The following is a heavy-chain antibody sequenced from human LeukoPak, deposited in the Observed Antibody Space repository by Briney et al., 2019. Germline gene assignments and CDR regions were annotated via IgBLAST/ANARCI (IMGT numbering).Heavy chain of an antibody. D-gene: IGHD3-10*01. J-gene: IGHJ6*03. V-gene: IGHV3-66*01. CDR3: ARSSAYYYGSGSYNYYMDV. CDR2: IYSGGST. CDR1: GFTVSSYS. Sequence: GGSLRLSCAASGFTVSSYSMNWVRQAPGKGLEWVSVIYSGGSTYYAGSVKGRFSISRDNAKNTLYIQMNSLRAEDTAVYYCARSSAYYYGSGSYNYYMDVWGKGTTVTISS.